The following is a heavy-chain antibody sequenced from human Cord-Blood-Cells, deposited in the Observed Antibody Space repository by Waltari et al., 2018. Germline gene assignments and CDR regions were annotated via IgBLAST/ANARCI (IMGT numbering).Heavy chain of an antibody. CDR2: ISYDGSNK. D-gene: IGHD7-27*01. Sequence: QVQLVESGGGVVQPGRSLRLSCAASGFTFSSSGMHWVRQAPGKGLEWVAVISYDGSNKYYADSVKGRFTISRDNSKNTLYLQMNSLRAEDTAVYYCAKDRDWGSMDYWGQGTLVTVSS. CDR1: GFTFSSSG. J-gene: IGHJ4*02. V-gene: IGHV3-30*18. CDR3: AKDRDWGSMDY.